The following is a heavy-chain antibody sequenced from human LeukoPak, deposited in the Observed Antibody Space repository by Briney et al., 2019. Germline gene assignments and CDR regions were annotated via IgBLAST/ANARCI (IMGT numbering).Heavy chain of an antibody. CDR1: GGPISSYY. CDR3: ARGGSSGWYVY. Sequence: SETLSLTCTVSGGPISSYYWSWIRQPPGKGLEWIGYIYYSGSTNYNPSLKSRVTISVDTSKNQFSLKLSSVTAADTAVYYCARGGSSGWYVYWGQGTLVTVSS. J-gene: IGHJ4*02. D-gene: IGHD6-19*01. V-gene: IGHV4-59*01. CDR2: IYYSGST.